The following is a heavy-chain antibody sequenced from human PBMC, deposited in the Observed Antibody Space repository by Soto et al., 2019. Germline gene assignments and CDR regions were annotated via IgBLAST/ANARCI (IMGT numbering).Heavy chain of an antibody. J-gene: IGHJ4*02. CDR1: GFTFSGYA. CDR2: ISGSGGST. V-gene: IGHV3-23*01. D-gene: IGHD3-22*01. Sequence: QPGGSLRLSCAASGFTFSGYAMSWVRQSPGKGLEWVSAISGSGGSTYYADSVKGRFTISRDNSKNTLYLQMNSLRAEDTAVYYCASRYTYYYDSSGPSGFDYWGQGTLVTVSS. CDR3: ASRYTYYYDSSGPSGFDY.